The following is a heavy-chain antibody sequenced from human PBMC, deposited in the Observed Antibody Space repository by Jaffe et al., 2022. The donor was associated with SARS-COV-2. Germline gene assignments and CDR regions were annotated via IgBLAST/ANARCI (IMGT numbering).Heavy chain of an antibody. CDR2: INSGGST. V-gene: IGHV3-23*04. CDR1: GFTFSTYA. D-gene: IGHD6-6*01. CDR3: TKPLKEYSGDGGTYYYGLDV. Sequence: EVQLVESGGGLVQPGGSLRLACAASGFTFSTYAMSWVRQAPGKGLEWVSAINSGGSTYYADSVKGRFTISRDKSKNTVYLQMNSLRVEDTAVYHCTKPLKEYSGDGGTYYYGLDVWGQGTTVTVSS. J-gene: IGHJ6*02.